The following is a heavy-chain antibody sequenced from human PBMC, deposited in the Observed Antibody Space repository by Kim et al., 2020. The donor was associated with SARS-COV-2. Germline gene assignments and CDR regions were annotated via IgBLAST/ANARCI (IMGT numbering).Heavy chain of an antibody. D-gene: IGHD3-3*01. CDR3: ARGRIWSGFGY. V-gene: IGHV4-34*01. CDR2: T. Sequence: TRYTPSHKSRVTISVDTSKNQFSLKRSSVTAADTAVYYCARGRIWSGFGYWGQGTLVTVSS. J-gene: IGHJ4*02.